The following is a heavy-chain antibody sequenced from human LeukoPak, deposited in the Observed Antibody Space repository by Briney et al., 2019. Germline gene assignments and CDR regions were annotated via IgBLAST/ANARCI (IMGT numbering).Heavy chain of an antibody. CDR2: IYYSGST. CDR3: ARGLDGDIMIHYYYYYGMDV. V-gene: IGHV4-59*01. CDR1: GGSISSYY. J-gene: IGHJ6*02. Sequence: PSETLSLTCTVSGGSISSYYWSWIRQPPGKGLEWIGYIYYSGSTNYDPSLKSRVTISVDTSKNQFSLKLSSVTAADTAVYYCARGLDGDIMIHYYYYYGMDVWGQGTTVTVSS. D-gene: IGHD3-16*01.